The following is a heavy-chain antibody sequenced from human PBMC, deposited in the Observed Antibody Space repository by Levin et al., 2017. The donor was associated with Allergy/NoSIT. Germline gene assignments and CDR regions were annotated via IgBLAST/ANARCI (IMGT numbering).Heavy chain of an antibody. CDR1: GFMFSSYT. V-gene: IGHV3-21*01. D-gene: IGHD7-27*01. Sequence: PGGSLRLSCAASGFMFSSYTMLWVRLAPGKGLQFVASISPSSDHMHYGDSVKGRFTVSRDNGKNSLILQMNSLRADDTAVYYCASDCNWVEYRGLGTLVTVST. J-gene: IGHJ4*02. CDR2: ISPSSDHM. CDR3: ASDCNWVEY.